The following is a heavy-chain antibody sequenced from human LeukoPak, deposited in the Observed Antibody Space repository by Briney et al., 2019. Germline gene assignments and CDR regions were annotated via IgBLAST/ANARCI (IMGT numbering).Heavy chain of an antibody. CDR1: GFTFSGSA. J-gene: IGHJ4*02. CDR2: IRSKVNSYAT. D-gene: IGHD3-22*01. CDR3: TSQPADSSGSGRVEY. V-gene: IGHV3-73*01. Sequence: GGSLRLSCAASGFTFSGSAMHWVRQASGKGLEGVGRIRSKVNSYATAYAASVKGRFTISRDDSKNTAYLQMNSLKTEDTAVYYCTSQPADSSGSGRVEYWGQGTLVTVSS.